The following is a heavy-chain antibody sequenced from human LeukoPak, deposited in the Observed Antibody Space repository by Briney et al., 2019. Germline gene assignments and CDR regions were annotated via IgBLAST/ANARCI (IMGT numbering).Heavy chain of an antibody. CDR1: GGSISSSSYY. V-gene: IGHV4-39*07. J-gene: IGHJ3*02. CDR3: ARQRGYSSSWFRRDAFDI. D-gene: IGHD6-13*01. CDR2: IYHSGST. Sequence: SETLSLTCTVSGGSISSSSYYWGWIRQPPGKGLEWIGSIYHSGSTNYNPSLKSRVTISVDKSKNQFSLKLSSVTAADTAVYYCARQRGYSSSWFRRDAFDIWGQGTMVTVSS.